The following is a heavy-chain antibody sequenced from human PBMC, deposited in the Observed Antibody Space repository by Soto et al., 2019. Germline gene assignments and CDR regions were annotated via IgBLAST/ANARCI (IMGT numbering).Heavy chain of an antibody. D-gene: IGHD3-10*01. CDR1: GFTFSGSA. J-gene: IGHJ6*02. V-gene: IGHV3-73*02. CDR2: IRSKANSYAT. CDR3: TRLEVLLWFGELVYSYYGTDV. Sequence: EVQLVESGGGLVQPGGSLKLSCAASGFTFSGSAMHWVRQASGKGLEWVGRIRSKANSYATAYAASVKGRFTISRDDSKNTSYLQMNSLKTEDTAVYYCTRLEVLLWFGELVYSYYGTDVWGQGTTVTVSS.